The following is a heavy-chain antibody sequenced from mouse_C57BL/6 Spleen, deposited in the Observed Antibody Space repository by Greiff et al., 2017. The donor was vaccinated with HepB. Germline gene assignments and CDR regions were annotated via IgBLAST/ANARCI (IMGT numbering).Heavy chain of an antibody. J-gene: IGHJ3*01. V-gene: IGHV2-2*01. D-gene: IGHD1-1*01. CDR2: IWSGGST. CDR3: ASPGVAPY. Sequence: QVQLKESGPGLVQPSQSLSITCTVSGFSLTSYGVHWVRQSPGKGLEWLGVIWSGGSTDYNAAFISRLSISKDNSKSQVFFKMNSLQADDTAIYYCASPGVAPYLGQGTLVTVSA. CDR1: GFSLTSYG.